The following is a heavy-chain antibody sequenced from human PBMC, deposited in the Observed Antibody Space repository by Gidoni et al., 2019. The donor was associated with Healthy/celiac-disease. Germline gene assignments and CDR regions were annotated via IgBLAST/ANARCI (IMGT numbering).Heavy chain of an antibody. D-gene: IGHD5-18*01. V-gene: IGHV4-61*02. Sequence: QVQLQESGPGLVKPSQTLSLTCTVSGGSISSGSYYWSWIRQPAGKGLAWIGRIYTSGSTNYNPSLKSRVTISVDTSKNQFSLKLSSVTAADTAVYYCARVASSYGPSGDDYWGQGTLVTVSS. CDR2: IYTSGST. J-gene: IGHJ4*02. CDR1: GGSISSGSYY. CDR3: ARVASSYGPSGDDY.